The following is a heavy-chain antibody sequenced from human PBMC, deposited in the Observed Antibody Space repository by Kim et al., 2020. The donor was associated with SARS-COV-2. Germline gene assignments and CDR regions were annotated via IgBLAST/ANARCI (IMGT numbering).Heavy chain of an antibody. V-gene: IGHV5-10-1*01. J-gene: IGHJ4*02. CDR2: IDPSDSYT. Sequence: GESLKISCKGSGYSFTSYWISWVRQMPGKGLEWMGRIDPSDSYTNYSPSFQGHVTISADKSISTAYLQWSSLKASDTAMYYCARHSISSRVVVITTMFDYWGQGTLVTVSS. CDR1: GYSFTSYW. CDR3: ARHSISSRVVVITTMFDY. D-gene: IGHD3-22*01.